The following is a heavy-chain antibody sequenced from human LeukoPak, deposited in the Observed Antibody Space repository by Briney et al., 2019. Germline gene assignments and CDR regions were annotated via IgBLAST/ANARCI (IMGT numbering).Heavy chain of an antibody. CDR2: ISWNSGSI. D-gene: IGHD4/OR15-4a*01. V-gene: IGHV3-9*01. CDR3: AKDPYREAMVPYDGMDV. CDR1: GFTFDDYA. J-gene: IGHJ6*02. Sequence: GRSLRLSCAASGFTFDDYAMHWVRQAPGKGLEWVSGISWNSGSIGYADSVKGRFTISRDNAKNSLYLQMNSLRAEDTAVYYCAKDPYREAMVPYDGMDVWGQGTTVTVSS.